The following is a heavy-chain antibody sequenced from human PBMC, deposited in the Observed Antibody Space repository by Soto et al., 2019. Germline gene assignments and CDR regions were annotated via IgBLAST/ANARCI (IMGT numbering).Heavy chain of an antibody. V-gene: IGHV3-43*01. Sequence: GGSLRLSCAASGFTFDDYTMHWVRQAPGKGLEWVSLISWDGGSTYYADSVKGRFTISRDNSKNSLYLQMNRLRTEDTALYYCAKDLYLLRFQQAFDIWCQGTRVTVSS. CDR3: AKDLYLLRFQQAFDI. CDR2: ISWDGGST. D-gene: IGHD2-2*02. CDR1: GFTFDDYT. J-gene: IGHJ3*02.